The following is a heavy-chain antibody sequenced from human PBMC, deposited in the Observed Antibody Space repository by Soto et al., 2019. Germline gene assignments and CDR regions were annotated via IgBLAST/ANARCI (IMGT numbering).Heavy chain of an antibody. J-gene: IGHJ4*02. V-gene: IGHV3-30*18. CDR2: ISDDGSNK. Sequence: QVQLVESGGGVVQPGRSLRLSCAASGFTFNSYGMHWVRQAPGKGLEWVAVISDDGSNKYYADSVKGRFTISRDNSKNTLYLQMNSLRAEDTAVYYCAKDVDSAMVWWRALPDYWGQGTLVTVSS. CDR3: AKDVDSAMVWWRALPDY. D-gene: IGHD5-18*01. CDR1: GFTFNSYG.